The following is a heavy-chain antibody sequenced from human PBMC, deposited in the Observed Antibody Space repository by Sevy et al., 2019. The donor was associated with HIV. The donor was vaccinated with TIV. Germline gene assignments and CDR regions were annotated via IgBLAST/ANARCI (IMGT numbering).Heavy chain of an antibody. V-gene: IGHV1-24*01. D-gene: IGHD3-22*01. CDR3: ATTKDYYENSGCPFDY. Sequence: ASVKVSCKVSGYTLTKLSMHWVRQAPGKGLEWMVSFDPEDGETLYAQKLQGRVIMTEDTSTDTAYMEVNSLRSEDTAVYYCATTKDYYENSGCPFDYWGQGTLVTVSS. CDR2: FDPEDGET. CDR1: GYTLTKLS. J-gene: IGHJ4*02.